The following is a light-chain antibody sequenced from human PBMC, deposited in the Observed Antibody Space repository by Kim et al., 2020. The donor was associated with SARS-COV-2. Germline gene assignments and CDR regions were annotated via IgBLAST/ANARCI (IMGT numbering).Light chain of an antibody. V-gene: IGLV1-40*01. J-gene: IGLJ3*02. Sequence: QRVTISCTGSSSNIGAGYDVHWYQQLPGTAPKLLIYGNSNRPSGVPDRFSGSKSGTSASLAITGLQAEDEADCYCQSYDSSLSGWVFGGGTKLTVL. CDR3: QSYDSSLSGWV. CDR1: SSNIGAGYD. CDR2: GNS.